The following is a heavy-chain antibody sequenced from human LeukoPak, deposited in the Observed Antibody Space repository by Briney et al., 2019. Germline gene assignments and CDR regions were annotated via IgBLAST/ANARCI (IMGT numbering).Heavy chain of an antibody. CDR2: ISGSGGST. CDR1: GFTFSSYA. D-gene: IGHD3-3*01. Sequence: GGSLRLSCAASGFTFSSYARSWVRQAPGKGLEWVSAISGSGGSTYYADSVKGRFTISRDNSKNTLYLQMNSLRAEDTAVDYCAKLVPSDDFWSGYLGWFDPWGQGTLVTVSS. J-gene: IGHJ5*02. V-gene: IGHV3-23*01. CDR3: AKLVPSDDFWSGYLGWFDP.